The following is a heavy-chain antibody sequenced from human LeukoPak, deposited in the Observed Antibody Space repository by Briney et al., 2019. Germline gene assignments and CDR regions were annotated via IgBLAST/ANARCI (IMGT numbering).Heavy chain of an antibody. V-gene: IGHV4-39*07. Sequence: AETLSLTRTVSGGSISSSSYYWGWIRQPPGKGLEWIGSIYYSGSTYYNPSLKSRVTISVDTSKNQFSLKLSSVTAADTAVYYCARDSSGYYNWFDPWGQGTLVTVSS. D-gene: IGHD3-22*01. J-gene: IGHJ5*02. CDR3: ARDSSGYYNWFDP. CDR2: IYYSGST. CDR1: GGSISSSSYY.